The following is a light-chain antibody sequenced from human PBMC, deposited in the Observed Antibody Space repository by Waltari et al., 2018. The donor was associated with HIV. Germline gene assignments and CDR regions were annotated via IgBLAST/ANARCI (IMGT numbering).Light chain of an antibody. V-gene: IGKV1-NL1*01. Sequence: DIQMTQSPSSLSASVGDRVTITCRASQGISHSLAWYQQKPGKAPNVLLYAASKLESGVPPRFSGGGSGTDYTRTISNLQPEDFTTYYCQQSYEIPYTFGQGTKLDIK. CDR3: QQSYEIPYT. J-gene: IGKJ2*01. CDR2: AAS. CDR1: QGISHS.